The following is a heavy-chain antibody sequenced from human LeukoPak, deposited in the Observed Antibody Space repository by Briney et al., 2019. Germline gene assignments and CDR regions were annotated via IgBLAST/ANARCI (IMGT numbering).Heavy chain of an antibody. J-gene: IGHJ5*02. CDR2: INPNSGGT. CDR3: ARDRSSTSCCEFDP. CDR1: GYTFTGYY. Sequence: ASVKVSCKASGYTFTGYYMHWVRQAPGQGLEWMGWINPNSGGTNYAQKFQGRATMTRDTSISTAYMELSRLRSDDTAVYYCARDRSSTSCCEFDPWGQGTLVTVSS. D-gene: IGHD2-2*01. V-gene: IGHV1-2*02.